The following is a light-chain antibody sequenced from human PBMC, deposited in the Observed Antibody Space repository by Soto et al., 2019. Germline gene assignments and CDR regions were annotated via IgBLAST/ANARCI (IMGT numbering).Light chain of an antibody. CDR1: RSNIGSNT. CDR2: SNN. Sequence: QYVLTQPSSVSGSPVQSITTSFTRHRSNIGSNTVNWYQQLPGTAPKLLIYSNNQRPSGVPDRFSGSKSGTSASLAISGLQSEDEADYYCAAWDDSLILYVFGTGTKVTVL. V-gene: IGLV1-44*01. J-gene: IGLJ1*01. CDR3: AAWDDSLILYV.